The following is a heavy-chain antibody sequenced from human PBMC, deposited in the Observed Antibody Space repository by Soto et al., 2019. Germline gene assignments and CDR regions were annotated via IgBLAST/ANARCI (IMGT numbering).Heavy chain of an antibody. Sequence: SETLSLTCTVSGGSISSGGYFWSWIRQHPGKGLEWVGYIFYSGSTYYNPSLKSRVTMSLDMSKNQFSLKLSSVTAADTAVYYWARELRELRYFDWLLPKYNWFDPWGQGTLVTVS. CDR3: ARELRELRYFDWLLPKYNWFDP. CDR2: IFYSGST. CDR1: GGSISSGGYF. D-gene: IGHD3-9*01. V-gene: IGHV4-31*03. J-gene: IGHJ5*02.